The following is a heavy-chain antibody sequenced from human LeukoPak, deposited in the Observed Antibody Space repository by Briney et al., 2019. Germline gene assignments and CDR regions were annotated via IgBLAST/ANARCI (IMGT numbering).Heavy chain of an antibody. J-gene: IGHJ4*02. D-gene: IGHD1-1*01. V-gene: IGHV4-59*01. CDR1: GGSISSYY. Sequence: SETLSLTCTVSGGSISSYYWSWIRQPPGKGLEWIGYVHYSGSTNYNPSLKSRVTISVDTSKNQFSLRLSSVTAADTAVYYCARVGDWNDLVYWGQGTLVTVSS. CDR3: ARVGDWNDLVY. CDR2: VHYSGST.